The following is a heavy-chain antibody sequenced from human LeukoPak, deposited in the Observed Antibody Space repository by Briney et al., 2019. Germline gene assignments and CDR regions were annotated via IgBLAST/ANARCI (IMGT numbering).Heavy chain of an antibody. CDR2: IYYSGST. V-gene: IGHV4-39*01. D-gene: IGHD6-19*01. CDR1: GGSISSSSYY. J-gene: IGHJ4*02. Sequence: SETLSLTCTVSGGSISSSSYYWGWIRQPPGKGLEWIGSIYYSGSTYYNPSLKSRVTISVDTSKNQFSLKLSSVTAADTAVYYCARGTSVPGDDWGQGTLVTVSS. CDR3: ARGTSVPGDD.